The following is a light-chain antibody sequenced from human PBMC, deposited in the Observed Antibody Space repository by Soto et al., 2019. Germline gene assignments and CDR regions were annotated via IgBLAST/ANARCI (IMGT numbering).Light chain of an antibody. J-gene: IGKJ5*01. V-gene: IGKV3-15*01. CDR1: QSVANY. CDR3: QKYNNWHIT. Sequence: EIVMTQSPATLSLSPGERATLSCRASQSVANYLAWYQQKHGQAHRLLIYGAYTRATGIPDRFSGGGSGTEFTLTIRSMQSEEFAVYYCQKYNNWHITCGQGKRLEIK. CDR2: GAY.